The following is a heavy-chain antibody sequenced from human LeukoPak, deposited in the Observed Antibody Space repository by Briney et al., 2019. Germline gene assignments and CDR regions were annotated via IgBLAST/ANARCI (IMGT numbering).Heavy chain of an antibody. CDR3: AKDAEYSSGLEPNLPFDY. CDR1: GFTFDDYA. CDR2: ISWNSGSI. D-gene: IGHD6-19*01. J-gene: IGHJ4*02. Sequence: PGRSLRLSCAVSGFTFDDYAMHWVRQAPGKGLEWVSGISWNSGSIGYADSVKGRFTISRDNAKNSLYLQMNSLRAEDTALYYCAKDAEYSSGLEPNLPFDYWGQGTLVTVSS. V-gene: IGHV3-9*01.